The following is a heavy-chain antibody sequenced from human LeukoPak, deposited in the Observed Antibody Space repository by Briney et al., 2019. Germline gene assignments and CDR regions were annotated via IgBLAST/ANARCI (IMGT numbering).Heavy chain of an antibody. D-gene: IGHD3-22*01. CDR1: GYTFTTYW. CDR2: IYSGDSDT. Sequence: TGESLKISCKSSGYTFTTYWVAWVRQMPGKGLEWMGIIYSGDSDTRYSPSFQGQVTISADKSIGTTYLLWGSLKASDTAMYYCARLEYDGIGFYIDYWGQGTLVTVSS. V-gene: IGHV5-51*01. CDR3: ARLEYDGIGFYIDY. J-gene: IGHJ4*02.